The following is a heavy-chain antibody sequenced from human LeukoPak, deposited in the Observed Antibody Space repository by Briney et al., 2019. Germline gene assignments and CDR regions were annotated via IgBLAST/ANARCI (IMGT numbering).Heavy chain of an antibody. V-gene: IGHV1-69*04. J-gene: IGHJ4*02. CDR3: ARGQSGSSITYYFDY. Sequence: GASVKVSCKASGYTFITYDINWVRQAPGQGLEWMGRIIPILGIANYAQKFQGRVTITADKSTSTAYMELSSLRSEDTAVYYCARGQSGSSITYYFDYWGQGTLVTVSS. CDR2: IIPILGIA. D-gene: IGHD1-26*01. CDR1: GYTFITYD.